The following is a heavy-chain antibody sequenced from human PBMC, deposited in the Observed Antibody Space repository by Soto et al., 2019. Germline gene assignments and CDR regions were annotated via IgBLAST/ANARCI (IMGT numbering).Heavy chain of an antibody. CDR1: GFTFSSYW. D-gene: IGHD3-10*02. J-gene: IGHJ3*02. CDR3: ARFVRGIVATNDAFDI. CDR2: INSDGSST. Sequence: GGSLRLSCAASGFTFSSYWMHWVRQAPGKGLVWVSRINSDGSSTSYADSVKGRFTISRDNAKNTLYLQMNSLRAEDTAVYYCARFVRGIVATNDAFDIWGQGTMVTVSS. V-gene: IGHV3-74*01.